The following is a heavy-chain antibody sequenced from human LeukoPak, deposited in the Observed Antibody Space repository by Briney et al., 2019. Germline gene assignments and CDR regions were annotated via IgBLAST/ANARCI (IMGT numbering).Heavy chain of an antibody. CDR3: AKDIGSATVTASFDY. V-gene: IGHV3-23*01. Sequence: GGSLRLSCAASGFTFSSYAMSWVRQAPGKGLEWVSAISGSGGSTYYADSVKGRFTISRDNSKNTLYLQMNSLRTEDTALYYCAKDIGSATVTASFDYWGQGTLVTVSS. D-gene: IGHD4-11*01. J-gene: IGHJ4*02. CDR1: GFTFSSYA. CDR2: ISGSGGST.